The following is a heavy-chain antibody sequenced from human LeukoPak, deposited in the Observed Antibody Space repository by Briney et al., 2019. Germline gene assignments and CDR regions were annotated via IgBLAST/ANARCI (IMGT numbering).Heavy chain of an antibody. CDR2: VSGRGGST. CDR3: ARDDYGETFDF. CDR1: GFTFSSYG. Sequence: GGSLRLSCAASGFTFSSYGMSWVRQAPGKGLEWVSGVSGRGGSTFYADSVKGRFIISRDNSKNTLYLQMNSLRADDTAVYYCARDDYGETFDFWGQGTLVTVSS. V-gene: IGHV3-23*01. J-gene: IGHJ4*02. D-gene: IGHD4-17*01.